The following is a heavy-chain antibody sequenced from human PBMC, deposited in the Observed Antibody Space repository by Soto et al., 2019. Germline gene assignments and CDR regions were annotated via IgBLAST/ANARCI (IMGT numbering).Heavy chain of an antibody. D-gene: IGHD5-12*01. V-gene: IGHV2-70*04. J-gene: IGHJ4*02. CDR3: ARSPGGFAVATYFFDY. CDR2: IDWDDDK. CDR1: GLSLSSQGMR. Sequence: SGPTLVNPPQTLTLTCTFSGLSLSSQGMRVSWIRQPPGNALEWLARIDWDDDKFYSPSLRTRLTISKDTSKNQVVLTMTNVDPKDTATYYCARSPGGFAVATYFFDYWGQGTLVTVSS.